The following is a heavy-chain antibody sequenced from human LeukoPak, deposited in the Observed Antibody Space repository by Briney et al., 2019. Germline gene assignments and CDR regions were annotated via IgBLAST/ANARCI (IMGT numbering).Heavy chain of an antibody. J-gene: IGHJ6*02. CDR3: ARDALPTPTVYYYYGMDV. Sequence: SVKVSCKASGGTFSSYAISWVRQAPGQGLEWMGRIIPILGIANYAQKFQGRVTNTADKSTSTAYMELSSLRSEDTAVYYCARDALPTPTVYYYYGMDVWGQGTTVTVSS. CDR2: IIPILGIA. V-gene: IGHV1-69*04. CDR1: GGTFSSYA. D-gene: IGHD2-15*01.